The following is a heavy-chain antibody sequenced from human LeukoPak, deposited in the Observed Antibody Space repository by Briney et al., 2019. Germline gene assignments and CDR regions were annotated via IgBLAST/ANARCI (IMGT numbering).Heavy chain of an antibody. CDR2: INHSGST. D-gene: IGHD2-2*01. CDR3: ARVDREDIVVVPADLNWFDP. V-gene: IGHV4-34*01. CDR1: GGSFSGYY. J-gene: IGHJ5*02. Sequence: SETLSLTCAVYGGSFSGYYWSWIRQPPGKGLEWIGEINHSGSTNYNPSLKSRVTISVDTSKNQFSLKLSSVTAADTAVYYCARVDREDIVVVPADLNWFDPWGQGTLVTVSS.